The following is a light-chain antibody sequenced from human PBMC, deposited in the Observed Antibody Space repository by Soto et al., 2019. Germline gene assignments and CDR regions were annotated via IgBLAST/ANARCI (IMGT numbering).Light chain of an antibody. CDR2: DVS. CDR1: SSDVGGYNY. V-gene: IGLV2-11*01. J-gene: IGLJ2*01. CDR3: SSYTSSSTLAV. Sequence: QSVLTQPRSVSGSPGQSVTISCTGTSSDVGGYNYVSWYQQHPGKAPKVMIYDVSERPSGVPDRFSGSKSGNTASLTISGLQAEDEADYYCSSYTSSSTLAVFGGGTKLTVL.